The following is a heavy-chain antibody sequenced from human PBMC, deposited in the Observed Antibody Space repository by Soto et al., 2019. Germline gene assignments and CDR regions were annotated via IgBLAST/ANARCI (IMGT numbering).Heavy chain of an antibody. V-gene: IGHV1-69*02. D-gene: IGHD2-21*01. CDR2: IIPMLGVR. Sequence: QVQLVQSGAEVKKPGSSVKVSCKDSGGTFSTYSMFWVRQAPGQGLEWMGRIIPMLGVRNYAQRFQDRVTIIADKATATVHMELSSLRSEDTALYYCTIGSWSGEVFDIWGQGTMVTVSS. J-gene: IGHJ3*02. CDR3: TIGSWSGEVFDI. CDR1: GGTFSTYS.